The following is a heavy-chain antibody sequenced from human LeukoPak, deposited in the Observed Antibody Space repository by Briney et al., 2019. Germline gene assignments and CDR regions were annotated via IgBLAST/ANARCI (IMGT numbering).Heavy chain of an antibody. CDR2: ISSSSNYK. D-gene: IGHD6-19*01. CDR3: ARAPSPLAVAGTDY. Sequence: GGSLRLSCGTSGFTFSSYTMNWVRQAPGKGRDWVSSISSSSNYKYYADSVKGRFTISGDNAKNSLYLQMNSLRAEDTAVYYCARAPSPLAVAGTDYWGQGTLVTVSS. J-gene: IGHJ4*02. CDR1: GFTFSSYT. V-gene: IGHV3-21*01.